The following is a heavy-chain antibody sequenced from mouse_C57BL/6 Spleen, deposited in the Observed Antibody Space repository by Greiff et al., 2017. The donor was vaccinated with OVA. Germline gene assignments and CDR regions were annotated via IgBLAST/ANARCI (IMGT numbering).Heavy chain of an antibody. V-gene: IGHV3-6*01. D-gene: IGHD1-1*01. CDR2: ISYDGSN. CDR3: ARDHYSWFAY. J-gene: IGHJ3*01. Sequence: DVKLQESGPGLVKPSQSLSLTCSVTGYSITSGYYWNWIRQFPGNKLEWMGYISYDGSNNYNPSLKNRISITRDTSKNQFFLKLNSVTTEDTATYYCARDHYSWFAYWGQGTLVTVSA. CDR1: GYSITSGYY.